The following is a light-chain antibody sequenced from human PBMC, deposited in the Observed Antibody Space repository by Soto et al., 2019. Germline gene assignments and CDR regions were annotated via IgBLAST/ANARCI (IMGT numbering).Light chain of an antibody. CDR2: KTS. J-gene: IGKJ1*01. Sequence: DIQMTQSPSTLSASVGDTVTITCRASESIRTWLAWYQQKPGKAPKLLIYKTSTLQSGVPSRFIDSGSGTEFILTISSLQPDDFATYYCQQYNNYWTFGQGTKVEMK. V-gene: IGKV1-5*03. CDR3: QQYNNYWT. CDR1: ESIRTW.